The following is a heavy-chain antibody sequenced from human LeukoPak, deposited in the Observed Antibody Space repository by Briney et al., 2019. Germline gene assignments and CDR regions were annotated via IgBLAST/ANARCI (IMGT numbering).Heavy chain of an antibody. CDR2: IHPSGML. CDR3: ARGLDSRKLGS. V-gene: IGHV4-31*03. D-gene: IGHD3-22*01. J-gene: IGHJ4*02. Sequence: SETLSLTCTVSGASLTSDDQYWNWIRQSPGTGLEWIGSIHPSGMLYNNPSLESRVTMSRDTSKNQFSLNLNSVTAADTAVYFCARGLDSRKLGSWGQGILVTVSS. CDR1: GASLTSDDQY.